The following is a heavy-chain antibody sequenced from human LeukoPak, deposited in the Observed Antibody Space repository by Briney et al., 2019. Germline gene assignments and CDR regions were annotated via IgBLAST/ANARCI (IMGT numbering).Heavy chain of an antibody. D-gene: IGHD3-9*01. J-gene: IGHJ4*02. CDR3: ARGGRVRYFDWFFDY. Sequence: GESLKISCKGSGYSFTSYWIGWVRQMPGKGLEWMGIIYPGDSDTRYSPSFQGQVTISVDKSISTAYLQWSSLKASDTAMYYCARGGRVRYFDWFFDYWGQGTLVTVSS. CDR1: GYSFTSYW. CDR2: IYPGDSDT. V-gene: IGHV5-51*01.